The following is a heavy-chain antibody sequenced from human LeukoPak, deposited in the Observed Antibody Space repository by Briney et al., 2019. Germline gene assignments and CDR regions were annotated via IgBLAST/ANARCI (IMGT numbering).Heavy chain of an antibody. Sequence: GRSLRLSCAASGFTFSSYAMHWVRQAPGKGLEWVAVISYDGSNKYYADSVKGRFTISRDNSKNTLYLQMNSLRAEDTAVYYCAREVYDILTLDPWGQGTLVTVSS. D-gene: IGHD3-9*01. CDR1: GFTFSSYA. V-gene: IGHV3-30*04. CDR3: AREVYDILTLDP. CDR2: ISYDGSNK. J-gene: IGHJ5*02.